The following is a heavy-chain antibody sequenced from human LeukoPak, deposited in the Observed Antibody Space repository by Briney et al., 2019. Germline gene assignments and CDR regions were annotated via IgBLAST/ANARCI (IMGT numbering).Heavy chain of an antibody. CDR1: GFTFGDYA. CDR2: IRSKAYGGTT. CDR3: TRDEASTLGYYYYYGMDV. Sequence: GGSLRLSCTASGFTFGDYAMSWFRQAPGKGLEWVGLIRSKAYGGTTEYAASVKGGFTSSRDDSKSIAYLQMNSLKTEDTAVYYCTRDEASTLGYYYYYGMDVWGQGTTVTVSS. D-gene: IGHD2-2*01. J-gene: IGHJ6*02. V-gene: IGHV3-49*03.